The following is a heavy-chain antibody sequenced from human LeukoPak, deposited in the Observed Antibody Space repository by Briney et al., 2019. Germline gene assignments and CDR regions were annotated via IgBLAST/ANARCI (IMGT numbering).Heavy chain of an antibody. CDR3: ASTSLNYYDSSGYYSAYYYGMDV. CDR1: GGSISSYY. Sequence: TSETLSLTCTVSGGSISSYYWSWIRQPPGKGLEWIGYIYYRGSTNYNPSLKSRVTISVDTSKNQFSLKLSSVTAADTAVYYCASTSLNYYDSSGYYSAYYYGMDVWGQGTTVTVSS. J-gene: IGHJ6*02. CDR2: IYYRGST. D-gene: IGHD3-22*01. V-gene: IGHV4-59*01.